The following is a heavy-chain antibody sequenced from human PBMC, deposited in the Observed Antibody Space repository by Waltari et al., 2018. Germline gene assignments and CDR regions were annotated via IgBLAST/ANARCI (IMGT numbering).Heavy chain of an antibody. CDR3: ATYIGASVGTAAFDV. J-gene: IGHJ3*01. Sequence: QLQLQESGPGLVKPSETLSLTCHVSGGSITSTSHSWGWIRQPPGQGLEWIGTMSYSGATYSSPSLKSRVTISRDTSKNQLSLKLGSVTAADTAVYYCATYIGASVGTAAFDVWGQGTMVTVSS. V-gene: IGHV4-39*01. CDR1: GGSITSTSHS. D-gene: IGHD5-12*01. CDR2: MSYSGAT.